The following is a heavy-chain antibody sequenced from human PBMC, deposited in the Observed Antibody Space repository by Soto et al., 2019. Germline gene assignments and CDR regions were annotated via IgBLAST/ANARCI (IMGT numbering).Heavy chain of an antibody. CDR1: GDSVSSNSAA. J-gene: IGHJ4*02. Sequence: PSQTLSLTCAIFGDSVSSNSAAWNWIRQSPSRGLEWLGRTYYRSKWYNDYAVSVKSRITINPDTSKNQFSLQLNSVTPEDTAVYYCARSSMIVVVITGPFDYWGQGTLVTVSS. CDR2: TYYRSKWYN. D-gene: IGHD3-22*01. CDR3: ARSSMIVVVITGPFDY. V-gene: IGHV6-1*01.